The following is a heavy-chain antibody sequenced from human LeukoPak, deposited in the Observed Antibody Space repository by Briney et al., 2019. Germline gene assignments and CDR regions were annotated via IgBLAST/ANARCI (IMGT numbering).Heavy chain of an antibody. CDR2: IIPILGIA. CDR3: ASLFGTTMVRGVIQGYFDY. J-gene: IGHJ4*02. V-gene: IGHV1-69*04. D-gene: IGHD3-10*01. CDR1: GGTFSSYA. Sequence: ASVKVSCKASGGTFSSYAISWVRQAPGQGLEWMGRIIPILGIANYAQKFQGRVTITADKSTSTAYMELSSLRSEDTAVYYCASLFGTTMVRGVIQGYFDYWGQGTLVTVSS.